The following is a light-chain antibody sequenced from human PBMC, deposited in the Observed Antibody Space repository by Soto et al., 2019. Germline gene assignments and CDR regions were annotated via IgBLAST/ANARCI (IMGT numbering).Light chain of an antibody. V-gene: IGKV3-15*01. CDR2: GAS. CDR3: QQYKSWPPIT. J-gene: IGKJ5*01. CDR1: QSVSSN. Sequence: EIVLTQSPATLSLSPGERATLSCRASQSVSSNLAWYQQKPGQAARLLLYGASTRATGVTPRFSGGGSGTEFTLPISSLQSEDSAIYYCQQYKSWPPITFGQGTRLEIK.